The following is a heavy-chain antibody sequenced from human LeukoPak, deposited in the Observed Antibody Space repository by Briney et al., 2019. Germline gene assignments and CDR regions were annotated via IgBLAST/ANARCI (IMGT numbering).Heavy chain of an antibody. CDR1: GGSFSGYY. CDR3: ARDPDYGADEGY. J-gene: IGHJ4*02. CDR2: INHSGST. D-gene: IGHD4-17*01. Sequence: SETLSLTCAVYGGSFSGYYWSWIRQPPGKGLEWIGEINHSGSTNYNPSLKSRVTISVDTSKNQFSLKLSSVTAADTAVYYCARDPDYGADEGYWGQGTLVTVSS. V-gene: IGHV4-34*01.